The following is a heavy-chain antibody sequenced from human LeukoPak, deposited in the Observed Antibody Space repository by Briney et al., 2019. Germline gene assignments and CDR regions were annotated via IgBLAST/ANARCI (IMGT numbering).Heavy chain of an antibody. CDR3: ARVGPGRHYYDSSGYYYDFDY. CDR1: GGSISSYY. Sequence: PSETLSLTCTVSGGSISSYYWSWIRQPPGKGLEWIGYIYYSGSTYYNPSLKSRVTISVDTSKNQFSLKLSSVTAADTAVYYCARVGPGRHYYDSSGYYYDFDYWGQGTLVTVSS. J-gene: IGHJ4*02. V-gene: IGHV4-59*12. CDR2: IYYSGST. D-gene: IGHD3-22*01.